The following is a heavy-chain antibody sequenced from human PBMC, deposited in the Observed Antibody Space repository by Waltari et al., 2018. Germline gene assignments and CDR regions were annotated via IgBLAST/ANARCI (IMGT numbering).Heavy chain of an antibody. CDR1: EGTFSSYA. CDR2: IIPIFGTA. J-gene: IGHJ5*02. CDR3: AREENQFDP. Sequence: QAQLLQSGAEVQKHGSSLKVYCKDSEGTFSSYAISWVRQAPGQGLEWRGGIIPIFGTANYAQKFQGRVTITTDESTSTAYMELSSLRSEDTAVYYCAREENQFDPLGQGTLVTVSS. V-gene: IGHV1-69*05.